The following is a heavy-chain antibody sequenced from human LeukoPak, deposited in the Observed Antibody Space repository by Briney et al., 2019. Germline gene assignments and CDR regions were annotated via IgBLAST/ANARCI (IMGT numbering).Heavy chain of an antibody. J-gene: IGHJ4*02. D-gene: IGHD2-2*01. Sequence: GGSLRLSCAASGFTFSSYGMHWVPQAPGKGLEWVAFIRYDGSNKYYADSVKGRFTISRDNSKNTLYLQMNSLRAEDTAVYYCAKVGQCSSTSCHHLFDYWGQGTLVTVSS. V-gene: IGHV3-30*02. CDR1: GFTFSSYG. CDR2: IRYDGSNK. CDR3: AKVGQCSSTSCHHLFDY.